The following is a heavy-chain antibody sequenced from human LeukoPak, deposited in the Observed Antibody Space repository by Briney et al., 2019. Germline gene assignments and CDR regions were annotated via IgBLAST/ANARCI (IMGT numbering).Heavy chain of an antibody. V-gene: IGHV5-51*01. Sequence: GESLKISCKGSGYRFTSYWIGWVRQMPGKGLELMGIIYPGDSDTRYSPPIQGQVTISADKSISTAYMQWSSLKASDTAMYYGARYDGYSSGWADYWGQGTLVTVSS. D-gene: IGHD6-19*01. J-gene: IGHJ4*02. CDR3: ARYDGYSSGWADY. CDR1: GYRFTSYW. CDR2: IYPGDSDT.